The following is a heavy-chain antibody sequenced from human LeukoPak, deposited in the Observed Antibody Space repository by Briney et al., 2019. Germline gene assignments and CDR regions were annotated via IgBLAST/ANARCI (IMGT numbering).Heavy chain of an antibody. D-gene: IGHD3-22*01. V-gene: IGHV3-23*01. CDR3: AKDSSGLYNWFDP. CDR1: GFTFSDYA. Sequence: GGSLRLSCAASGFTFSDYAMSWVRQAPGKGLEWVSAISGSAFTTYYVDSVKGRFTISRDNSKNTVYLQMNNLRADDTAVYYCAKDSSGLYNWFDPWGQGTLVTVSS. CDR2: ISGSAFTT. J-gene: IGHJ5*02.